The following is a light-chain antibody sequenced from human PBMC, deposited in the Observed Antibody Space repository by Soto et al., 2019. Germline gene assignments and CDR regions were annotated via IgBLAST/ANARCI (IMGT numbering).Light chain of an antibody. CDR3: QQYYSYTLT. Sequence: AIRVTQCPSSFSASTGDRVTITCRASQGISSYLAWYQQKPGKAPKLLIYAASTLQSGVPSRVSGRGSGTDFTLTISCLQSEDVATDDCQQYYSYTLTFGGGTKVDIK. CDR2: AAS. CDR1: QGISSY. V-gene: IGKV1-8*01. J-gene: IGKJ4*01.